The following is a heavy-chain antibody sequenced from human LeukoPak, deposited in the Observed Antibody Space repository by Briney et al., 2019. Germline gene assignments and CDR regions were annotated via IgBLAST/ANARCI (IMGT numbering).Heavy chain of an antibody. CDR2: ISGYNGNT. J-gene: IGHJ4*02. CDR3: ARAQVEYCSGGRCYSGY. V-gene: IGHV1-18*01. D-gene: IGHD2-15*01. Sequence: ASVKVSCKASGYTFTNYGISWVRQAPGQGLEWMGWISGYNGNTNYAQNLQGRVTMTTDTSTSTAYMEVRSLRSDDTAVYYCARAQVEYCSGGRCYSGYWGQGTLVTVSS. CDR1: GYTFTNYG.